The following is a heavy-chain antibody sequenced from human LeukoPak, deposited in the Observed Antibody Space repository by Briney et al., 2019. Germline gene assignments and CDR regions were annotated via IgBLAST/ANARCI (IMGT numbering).Heavy chain of an antibody. CDR1: GFTVSSNY. CDR2: ISIPGSI. J-gene: IGHJ3*02. CDR3: ARDKGSSWSDAFDI. Sequence: GGSLRLSCAASGFTVSSNYMTWVRQAPGKGLEWVSVISIPGSITYADSVKGRFTTSRDNSKNTLYLQMNSLRADDTAVYYCARDKGSSWSDAFDIWGQGAMVTVSS. V-gene: IGHV3-53*01. D-gene: IGHD6-13*01.